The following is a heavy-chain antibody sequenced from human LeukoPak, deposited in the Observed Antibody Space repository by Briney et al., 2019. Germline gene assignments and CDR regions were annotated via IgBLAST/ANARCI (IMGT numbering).Heavy chain of an antibody. D-gene: IGHD2-2*01. Sequence: GGSLRLSCAASGFTFSSYWMSWVRQAPGKGLEWVANIKQDGSEKYYVDSVKGRFTISRDNAKNSLYPQMNSLRAEDTAVYYCAREDTENCSSTSCYYYYYMDVWGKGTTVTVSS. CDR2: IKQDGSEK. CDR3: AREDTENCSSTSCYYYYYMDV. CDR1: GFTFSSYW. V-gene: IGHV3-7*01. J-gene: IGHJ6*03.